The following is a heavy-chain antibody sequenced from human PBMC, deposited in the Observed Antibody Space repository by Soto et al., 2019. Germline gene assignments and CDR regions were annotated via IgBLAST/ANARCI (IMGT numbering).Heavy chain of an antibody. D-gene: IGHD3-3*01. J-gene: IGHJ4*02. CDR1: GFTFSSYA. V-gene: IGHV3-23*01. Sequence: GGSLRLSCAASGFTFSSYAMSWVRQAPGKGLEWVSAISGSGGSTYYADSVKGRFTISRDNSKNTLYLQMNSLRAEDTAVYYCAKPVLRFLEWLLGYFDYWGQGTLVTVSS. CDR2: ISGSGGST. CDR3: AKPVLRFLEWLLGYFDY.